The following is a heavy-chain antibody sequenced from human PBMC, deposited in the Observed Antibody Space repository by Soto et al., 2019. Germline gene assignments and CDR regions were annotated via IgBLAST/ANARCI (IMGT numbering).Heavy chain of an antibody. CDR1: GYTFTSYD. J-gene: IGHJ2*01. V-gene: IGHV1-8*01. D-gene: IGHD3-3*01. Sequence: QVQLVQSGAEVKKPGASVKVSCKASGYTFTSYDINWVRQATGQGLEWMGWMNPNSGNTGYAQKFQGRVTMTRNTSISTAYMELSSLRSEDTAVYYCARDTGYDFWSGYYIPWYFALWGRGTLVTVSS. CDR2: MNPNSGNT. CDR3: ARDTGYDFWSGYYIPWYFAL.